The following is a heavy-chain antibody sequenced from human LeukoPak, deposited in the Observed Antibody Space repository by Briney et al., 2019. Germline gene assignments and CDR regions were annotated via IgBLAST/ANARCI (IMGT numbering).Heavy chain of an antibody. Sequence: GGSLRLSCSASGFTFSSYSMNWVRQAPGKGLEWVSSISGSTNYIYYADSVKGRFTISRDNAKNSLCLQMNSLRAEDTAVYHCARDRRGYYDILTGYYVDYWGQGTLVTVSS. CDR1: GFTFSSYS. D-gene: IGHD3-9*01. V-gene: IGHV3-21*01. CDR3: ARDRRGYYDILTGYYVDY. J-gene: IGHJ4*02. CDR2: ISGSTNYI.